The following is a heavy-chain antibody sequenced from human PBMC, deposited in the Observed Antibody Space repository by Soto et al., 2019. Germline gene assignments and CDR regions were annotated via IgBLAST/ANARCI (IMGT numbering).Heavy chain of an antibody. J-gene: IGHJ5*02. V-gene: IGHV4-59*01. D-gene: IGHD6-13*01. Sequence: SETLSRTCTVSGGSISSYYWSWIRQPPGKGLEWIGYIYYSGSTNYNPSLESRVTISVDTSKNQFSLKLSSVTAADTAVYYCAREIAAAGTFDPWGQGTLVT. CDR3: AREIAAAGTFDP. CDR2: IYYSGST. CDR1: GGSISSYY.